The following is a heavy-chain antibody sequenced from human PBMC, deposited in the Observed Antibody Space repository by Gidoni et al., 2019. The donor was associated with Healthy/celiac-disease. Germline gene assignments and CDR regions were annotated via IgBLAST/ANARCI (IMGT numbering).Heavy chain of an antibody. Sequence: QVQLQESGPGLVKPSQTLSLTCTVSGGSISSGGYYWSWIRQHPGKGLEWIGYIYYSGSNYYNPSIKSRVTISVDTSKNQFSLKLSSVTAADTAVYYCARDLALVNAFDIWGQGTMVTVSS. J-gene: IGHJ3*02. CDR1: GGSISSGGYY. V-gene: IGHV4-31*03. CDR3: ARDLALVNAFDI. CDR2: IYYSGSN.